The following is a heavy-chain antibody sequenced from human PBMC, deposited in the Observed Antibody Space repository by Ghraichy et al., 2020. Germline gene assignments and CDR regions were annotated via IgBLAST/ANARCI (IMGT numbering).Heavy chain of an antibody. CDR3: AKVRTGSYYYLDS. D-gene: IGHD1-26*01. CDR1: GFTFSSYA. V-gene: IGHV3-23*01. Sequence: LSLTCAASGFTFSSYAMSWVRQTPGKGLQWVSAIGGSGGSTYYADSVKGRFTISRDNSKNTLYLQMNSLRAEDTAVYYCAKVRTGSYYYLDSWGQETLVTVSS. J-gene: IGHJ4*02. CDR2: IGGSGGST.